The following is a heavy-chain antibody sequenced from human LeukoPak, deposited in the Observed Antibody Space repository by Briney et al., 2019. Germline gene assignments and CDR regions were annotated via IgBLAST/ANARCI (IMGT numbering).Heavy chain of an antibody. Sequence: GGSLRLSCAASGFTSSSYSMNWVRQAPGKGLEWVSYISSSSSTIYYADSVKGRFTISRDNAKNSLYLQMNSLRAEDTAVYYCARVALSSYYYYMDVWGKGTTVTVSS. CDR1: GFTSSSYS. CDR3: ARVALSSYYYYMDV. CDR2: ISSSSSTI. J-gene: IGHJ6*03. V-gene: IGHV3-48*01.